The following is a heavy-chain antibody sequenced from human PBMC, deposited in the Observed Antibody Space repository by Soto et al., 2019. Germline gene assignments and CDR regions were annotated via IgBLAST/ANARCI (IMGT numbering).Heavy chain of an antibody. Sequence: XXSLRLSCAGSGFPFSNAWIHWVLHVPGKVLEWVGRIKSRALGGTTDFAAPVRGRFAITRDDSRNVAYMQMNSLHTEDTAVYYCTTDSYSSMVVVRFDYWGHGSLVTVSS. CDR1: GFPFSNAW. J-gene: IGHJ4*01. V-gene: IGHV3-15*07. D-gene: IGHD2-15*01. CDR3: TTDSYSSMVVVRFDY. CDR2: IKSRALGGTT.